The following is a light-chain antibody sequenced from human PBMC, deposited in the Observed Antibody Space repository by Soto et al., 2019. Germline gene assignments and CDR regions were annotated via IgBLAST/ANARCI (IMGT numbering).Light chain of an antibody. Sequence: QSALTQPASVSGSPGQSITISCTGTSSDVGGYNYVSWYQQHPGKAPKLMIYEVSNRPSGVSNRFSGSKSGNTASLTISGLQAEDEADYYCRSYTSSSTYVCGTGTKLPVL. J-gene: IGLJ1*01. CDR2: EVS. CDR1: SSDVGGYNY. V-gene: IGLV2-14*01. CDR3: RSYTSSSTYV.